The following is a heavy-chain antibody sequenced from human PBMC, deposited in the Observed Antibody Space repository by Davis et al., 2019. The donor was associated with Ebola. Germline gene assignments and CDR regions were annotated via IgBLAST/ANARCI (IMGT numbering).Heavy chain of an antibody. Sequence: SETLSLTCAVYGGSFSGYYWSWIRQPPGKGLEWIGEINHSGSTNYNPSLKSRVTISVDTSKNQFSLKLSSVTAADTAVYYCARHVGTTVTTGRWYFDLWGRGTLVTVSS. D-gene: IGHD4-17*01. V-gene: IGHV4-34*01. CDR1: GGSFSGYY. J-gene: IGHJ2*01. CDR2: INHSGST. CDR3: ARHVGTTVTTGRWYFDL.